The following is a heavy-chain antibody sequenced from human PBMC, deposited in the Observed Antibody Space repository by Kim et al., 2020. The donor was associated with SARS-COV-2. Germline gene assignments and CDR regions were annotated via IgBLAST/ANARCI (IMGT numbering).Heavy chain of an antibody. V-gene: IGHV1-69*04. D-gene: IGHD3-22*01. CDR2: IIPILGIA. CDR1: GGTFSSYA. J-gene: IGHJ6*02. CDR3: ASLGGYYYAYYYGMDV. Sequence: SVKVSCKASGGTFSSYAISWVRQAPGQGLEWMGRIIPILGIANYAQKFQGRVTITADKSTSTAYMELSSLRSEDTAVYYCASLGGYYYAYYYGMDVWGQGTTVTVSS.